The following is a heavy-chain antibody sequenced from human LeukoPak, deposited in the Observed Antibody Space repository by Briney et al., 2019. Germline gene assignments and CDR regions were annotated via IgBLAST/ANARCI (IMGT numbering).Heavy chain of an antibody. CDR2: IIPIFCTA. D-gene: IGHD3-3*01. CDR3: GXXXTYYDFWSGYVPQYDY. CDR1: GGTFSSYA. V-gene: IGHV1-69*05. J-gene: IGHJ4*02. Sequence: SVKVSCKASGGTFSSYAISWVRQAPGQGLEWMGGIIPIFCTANYAQKFQGRVTITTDESTSTAYMELSSLRSEDTAVYYCGXXXTYYDFWSGYVPQYDYWGQGTLVTVSS.